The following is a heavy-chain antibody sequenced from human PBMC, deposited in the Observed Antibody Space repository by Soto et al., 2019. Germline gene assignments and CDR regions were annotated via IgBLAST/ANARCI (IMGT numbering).Heavy chain of an antibody. V-gene: IGHV3-30-3*01. CDR1: GFTFSSYA. CDR2: ISYDGSNK. Sequence: VQLVESGGGLVKPGGSLRLSCAASGFTFSSYAMHWVRQAPGKGLEWVAVISYDGSNKYYADSVKGRFTISRDNSKNTLYLQMNSLRAEDTAVYYCAREDCSSTSCFYYYYYGMDVWGQGTTVTVSS. D-gene: IGHD2-2*01. CDR3: AREDCSSTSCFYYYYYGMDV. J-gene: IGHJ6*02.